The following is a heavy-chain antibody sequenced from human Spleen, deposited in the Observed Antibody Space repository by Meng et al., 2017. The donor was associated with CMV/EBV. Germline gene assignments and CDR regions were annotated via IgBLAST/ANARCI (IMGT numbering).Heavy chain of an antibody. J-gene: IGHJ4*02. Sequence: GESLKISCTASGFTLSSNWKRWVRQAPGKGLEWVAVISYDGSNKYYADSVKGRFTISRDNSKNTLYLQMNSLRAEDTAVYFCARDSVPYFDSWGQGTLVTVSS. V-gene: IGHV3-30-3*01. CDR2: ISYDGSNK. CDR1: GFTLSSNW. CDR3: ARDSVPYFDS.